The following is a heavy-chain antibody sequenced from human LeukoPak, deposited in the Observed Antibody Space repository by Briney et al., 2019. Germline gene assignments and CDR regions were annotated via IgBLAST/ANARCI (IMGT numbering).Heavy chain of an antibody. D-gene: IGHD6-13*01. V-gene: IGHV3-23*01. J-gene: IGHJ4*02. Sequence: GGSLRLSCAASGFTFSSYAVSWVRQAPGKGLAWVSAISDSGGSTQYADSVKGRFTISRDNSKNTLYLQMNSLRAEDTAVYYCAKGSSNWRDYYYFDYWGQGTLVTVSS. CDR3: AKGSSNWRDYYYFDY. CDR1: GFTFSSYA. CDR2: ISDSGGST.